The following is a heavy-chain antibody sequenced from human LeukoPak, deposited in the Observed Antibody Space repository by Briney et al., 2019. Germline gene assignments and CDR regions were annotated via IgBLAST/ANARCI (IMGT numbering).Heavy chain of an antibody. Sequence: GGSLRLSCAASGFTFSSYWMTWVRQAPGKGLDWMAYIKQDGSEKYYVVSVKGRFTISRDNAKNSMYLQMKSLRAEDTAVYYCARGCSGGNCYYYYYYMDVWGKGTTVTVSS. D-gene: IGHD2-15*01. V-gene: IGHV3-7*01. CDR3: ARGCSGGNCYYYYYYMDV. J-gene: IGHJ6*03. CDR2: IKQDGSEK. CDR1: GFTFSSYW.